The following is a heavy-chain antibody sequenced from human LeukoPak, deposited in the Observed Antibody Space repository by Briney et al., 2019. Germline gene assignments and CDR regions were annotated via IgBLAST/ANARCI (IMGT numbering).Heavy chain of an antibody. D-gene: IGHD1-26*01. CDR3: ARRVRRPEVDFDY. J-gene: IGHJ4*02. CDR1: GGSISSSSYY. Sequence: SETLSLTCTVSGGSISSSSYYWGWIRQPPGKGLEWIGSIYYSGSTYYNPSLKSRVTISVDTSKNQFSLKLSSVTAADTAVYYCARRVRRPEVDFDYWGQGTLVTVSS. CDR2: IYYSGST. V-gene: IGHV4-39*01.